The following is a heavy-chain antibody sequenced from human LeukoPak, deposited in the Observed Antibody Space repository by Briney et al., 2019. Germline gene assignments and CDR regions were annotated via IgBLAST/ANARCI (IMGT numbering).Heavy chain of an antibody. J-gene: IGHJ4*02. Sequence: PGGSLRLSCAAPGFTLSSYRMHWVRHAPRKGLEWGAFIRYDGSNKYYADSVKGRFTISRDKSKNTLYLQMNSLRAEDTAVYYCAKERDTAMVTIDYWGQGTLVTVSS. CDR1: GFTLSSYR. CDR3: AKERDTAMVTIDY. CDR2: IRYDGSNK. D-gene: IGHD5-18*01. V-gene: IGHV3-30*02.